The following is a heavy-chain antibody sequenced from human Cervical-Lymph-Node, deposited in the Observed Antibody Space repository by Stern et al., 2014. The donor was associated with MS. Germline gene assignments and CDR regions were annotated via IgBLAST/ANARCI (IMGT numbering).Heavy chain of an antibody. CDR2: ISADSGNT. V-gene: IGHV1-18*01. J-gene: IGHJ4*02. D-gene: IGHD2-8*01. Sequence: VQLLESGTEVKKPGASVLVSCKASGYTFTTYGITWVRQAPGQGLEWMGWISADSGNTKYAQKFPDRVTMTRDTTTGTAYMEVRSLRSEDPAVYYCARDKMHAFDYWGQGTQVTVP. CDR1: GYTFTTYG. CDR3: ARDKMHAFDY.